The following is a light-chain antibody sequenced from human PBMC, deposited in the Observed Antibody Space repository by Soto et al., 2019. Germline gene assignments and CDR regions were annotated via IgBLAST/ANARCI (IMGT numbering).Light chain of an antibody. Sequence: DIQMTQSPSTLSASVGDRVTITCRASQSISSWLAWYQQKPGKAPKLLIYKASSLESGVPSRFSGSGSGTEFTLTISSLQPDDFATYDCQQYDNYSRTFGHGTKVEI. V-gene: IGKV1-5*03. CDR3: QQYDNYSRT. J-gene: IGKJ1*01. CDR2: KAS. CDR1: QSISSW.